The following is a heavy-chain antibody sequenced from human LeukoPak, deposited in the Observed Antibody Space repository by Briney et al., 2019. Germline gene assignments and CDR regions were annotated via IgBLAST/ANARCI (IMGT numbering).Heavy chain of an antibody. D-gene: IGHD3-22*01. CDR2: IRYDGSNK. Sequence: GGSLRLSCAASGFTFSSYGMHWVRQAPGKGLEWVAFIRYDGSNKYYADSVKGRFTISRDNSKNTLYLQMNSLRAEDTAVYYCARSMIVVVPPYYFDYWGQGTLVTVSS. CDR3: ARSMIVVVPPYYFDY. V-gene: IGHV3-30*02. CDR1: GFTFSSYG. J-gene: IGHJ4*02.